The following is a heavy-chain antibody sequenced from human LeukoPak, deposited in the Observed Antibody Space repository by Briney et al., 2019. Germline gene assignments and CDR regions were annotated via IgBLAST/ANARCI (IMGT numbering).Heavy chain of an antibody. J-gene: IGHJ4*02. Sequence: PGGSLRLSRAASGFTLRSYAMHWVRQAPGKGLEYVSAISSNGGSTYYANSVKGRFTISRDNSKNTLYLQMGSLRAEDMAVYYCARDGSGWAFDYWGQGTLVTVSS. D-gene: IGHD6-19*01. V-gene: IGHV3-64*01. CDR3: ARDGSGWAFDY. CDR1: GFTLRSYA. CDR2: ISSNGGST.